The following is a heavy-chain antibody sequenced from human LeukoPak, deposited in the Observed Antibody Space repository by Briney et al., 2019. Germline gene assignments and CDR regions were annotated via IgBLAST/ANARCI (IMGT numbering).Heavy chain of an antibody. Sequence: SETLSLTCTVSGGSISSGSYYWSWIRQPPGKGLEWIGSIYHSGSTYYNPSLKSRVTISVDTSKNQFSLKLSSVTAADTAVYYCARLRGAAADYYYYYYMDVWGKGTTVTVSS. CDR3: ARLRGAAADYYYYYYMDV. V-gene: IGHV4-39*07. CDR1: GGSISSGSYY. D-gene: IGHD6-13*01. J-gene: IGHJ6*03. CDR2: IYHSGST.